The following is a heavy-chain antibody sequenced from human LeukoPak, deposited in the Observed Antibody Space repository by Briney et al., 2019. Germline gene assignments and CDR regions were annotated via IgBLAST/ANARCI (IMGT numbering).Heavy chain of an antibody. Sequence: GGSLRLSCAASGFIFSSYGMHWVRQAPGKGLEWVAVISYDGSNQYYADSVKGRFTISRGNSKNTLYLQMNSLRAEDTAVYYCASYDYYDSSGYYGNYYGMDVWGQGTTVTVSS. CDR2: ISYDGSNQ. CDR1: GFIFSSYG. V-gene: IGHV3-30*03. J-gene: IGHJ6*02. CDR3: ASYDYYDSSGYYGNYYGMDV. D-gene: IGHD3-22*01.